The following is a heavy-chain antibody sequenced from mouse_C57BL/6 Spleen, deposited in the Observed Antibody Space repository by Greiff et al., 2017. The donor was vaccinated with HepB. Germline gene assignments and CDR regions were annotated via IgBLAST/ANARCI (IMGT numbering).Heavy chain of an antibody. V-gene: IGHV7-3*01. CDR3: ARWDYYDYDGWYFDV. D-gene: IGHD2-4*01. CDR2: IRNKANGYTT. CDR1: GFTFTDYY. Sequence: EVMLVESGGGLVQPGGSLSLSCAASGFTFTDYYMSWVRQPPGKALEWLGFIRNKANGYTTEYSASVKGRFTISRDNSQSILYLQMNALRAEDSATYYCARWDYYDYDGWYFDVWGTGTTVTVSS. J-gene: IGHJ1*03.